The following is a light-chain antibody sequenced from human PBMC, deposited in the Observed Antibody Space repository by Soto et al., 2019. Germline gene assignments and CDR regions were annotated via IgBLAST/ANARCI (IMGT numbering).Light chain of an antibody. CDR3: QVWDSSTAV. CDR1: NIGSKN. CDR2: RDS. Sequence: SYELTQPLSVSVALGQTARITCGGNNIGSKNVHWYQQKPGQAPVLVIYRDSNRPSGIPERFSGSNSGNTATLTISRAQDGDEADYYCQVWDSSTAVFGGGTKLTV. J-gene: IGLJ3*02. V-gene: IGLV3-9*01.